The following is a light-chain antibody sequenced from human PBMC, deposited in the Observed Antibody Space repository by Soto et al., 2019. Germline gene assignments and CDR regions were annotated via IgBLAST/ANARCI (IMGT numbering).Light chain of an antibody. V-gene: IGKV3-15*01. J-gene: IGKJ4*01. CDR1: QSLSSS. CDR2: GAS. Sequence: EIVLTQSPATLSLSPGERATLSCRASQSLSSSSSSLAWFRQKPGQAPRLLIYGASTRATGIPARFSGSGSGTEFTLTISSLQSEDFAVYYCQQYHNWPLTFGGGTKVDIK. CDR3: QQYHNWPLT.